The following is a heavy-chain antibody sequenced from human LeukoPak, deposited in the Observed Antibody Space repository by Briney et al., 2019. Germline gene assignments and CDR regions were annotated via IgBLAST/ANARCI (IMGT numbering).Heavy chain of an antibody. CDR1: GFTFSSYS. D-gene: IGHD6-13*01. CDR2: ISSSSSTI. Sequence: PGRSLRLSCAASGFTFSSYSMNWVRQAPGKGLEWVSYISSSSSTIYYADSVKGRFTISRDNAKNSLYLQMNSLRDEDTAVYYCARERQLVLAYYYGMDVWGQGTTVTVSS. CDR3: ARERQLVLAYYYGMDV. V-gene: IGHV3-48*02. J-gene: IGHJ6*02.